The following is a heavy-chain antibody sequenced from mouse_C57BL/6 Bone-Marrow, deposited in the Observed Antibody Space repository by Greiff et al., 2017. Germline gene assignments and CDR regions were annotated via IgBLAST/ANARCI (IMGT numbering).Heavy chain of an antibody. CDR3: AREGSSPLYAMDY. CDR2: LYPGDGDT. V-gene: IGHV1-82*01. Sequence: QVQLQQSGPELVKPGASVKISCKASGYAFSSSWMNWVKQRPGKGLEWIGRLYPGDGDTNYNGKFKGKATPTADKSSSTAYMQLSSLTSEDSSVYFCAREGSSPLYAMDYWGQGTSVTVSS. D-gene: IGHD1-1*01. CDR1: GYAFSSSW. J-gene: IGHJ4*01.